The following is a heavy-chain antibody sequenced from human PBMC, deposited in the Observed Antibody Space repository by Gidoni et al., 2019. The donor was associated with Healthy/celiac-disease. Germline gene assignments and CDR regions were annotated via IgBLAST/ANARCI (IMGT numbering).Heavy chain of an antibody. D-gene: IGHD5-12*01. CDR2: IDYSGGT. CDR3: ARHRDIVATYYYYGMDV. V-gene: IGHV4-39*01. CDR1: GGSISSSSYY. J-gene: IGHJ6*02. Sequence: QLQLQESGPGLVKPSETLSLTCTVSGGSISSSSYYWVWIRQPPGKGLEWFGSIDYSGGTYYNPSLKSRVTISVDTSKNQFSLKLSSVTAADTAVYYCARHRDIVATYYYYGMDVWGQGTTVTVSS.